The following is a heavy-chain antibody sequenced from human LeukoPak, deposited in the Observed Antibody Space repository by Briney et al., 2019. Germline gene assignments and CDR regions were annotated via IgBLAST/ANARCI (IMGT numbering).Heavy chain of an antibody. CDR1: GFTFGHYW. CDR2: MNQDGSER. D-gene: IGHD3-10*01. J-gene: IGHJ4*02. Sequence: GGSLRLSCAASGFTFGHYWMSWVRQAPGKGLECVANMNQDGSERYYVDSVMGRFTVSRDNAKNSLHPQMNSLRAEDTAVYYCATGGARYYYSDYWGQGTLVTVSS. V-gene: IGHV3-7*01. CDR3: ATGGARYYYSDY.